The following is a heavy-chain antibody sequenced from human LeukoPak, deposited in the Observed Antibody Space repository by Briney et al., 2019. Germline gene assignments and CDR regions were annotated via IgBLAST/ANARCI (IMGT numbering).Heavy chain of an antibody. CDR1: GFTFSSYE. CDR2: ISSSGSTI. Sequence: GGSLRLSCAASGFTFSSYEMNWVRQAPGKGLEWVSYISSSGSTIYYADSVKGRFTISRDNSKNTVYLQMNSLRAEDTAVYYCARRTYDSSGYDNWGQGTLVTVSS. V-gene: IGHV3-48*03. J-gene: IGHJ4*02. CDR3: ARRTYDSSGYDN. D-gene: IGHD3-22*01.